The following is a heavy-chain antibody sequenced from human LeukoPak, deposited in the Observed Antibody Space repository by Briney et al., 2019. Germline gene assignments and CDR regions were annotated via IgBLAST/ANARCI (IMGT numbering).Heavy chain of an antibody. CDR1: GYTFTGYY. J-gene: IGHJ4*02. CDR3: ASETFDSSGWYPIDY. V-gene: IGHV1-2*02. D-gene: IGHD6-19*01. Sequence: ASVKVSCKASGYTFTGYYMHWVRQAPGQGLEWMGWINPNSGGTNYAQKFQGRVTMTRDTSISTAYMEQSRLRSDDTAVYYCASETFDSSGWYPIDYWGQGTLVTVSS. CDR2: INPNSGGT.